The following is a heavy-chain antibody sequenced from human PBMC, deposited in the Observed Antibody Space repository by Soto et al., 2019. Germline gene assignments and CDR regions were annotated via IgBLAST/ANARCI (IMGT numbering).Heavy chain of an antibody. J-gene: IGHJ4*02. Sequence: SVKVSCKASGGTFSSYAISWVRQAPGQGLEWMGGIIPIFGTANYAQKFQGRVTITADESTSTAYMELSSLRSEDTAVYYCATALNHMAHFDYWCQGTLVTVSS. CDR3: ATALNHMAHFDY. CDR2: IIPIFGTA. D-gene: IGHD2-21*01. CDR1: GGTFSSYA. V-gene: IGHV1-69*13.